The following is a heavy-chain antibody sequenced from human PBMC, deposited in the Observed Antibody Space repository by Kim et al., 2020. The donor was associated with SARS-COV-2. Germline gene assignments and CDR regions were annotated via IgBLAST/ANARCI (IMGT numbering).Heavy chain of an antibody. D-gene: IGHD3-3*01. V-gene: IGHV7-4-1*02. CDR2: INTNTGNP. J-gene: IGHJ6*02. CDR3: ARDLGRITIFGVDRYGMDV. CDR1: GYTFTSYA. Sequence: ASVKVSCKASGYTFTSYAMNWVRQAPGQGLEWMGWINTNTGNPTYAQGFTGRFVFSLDTSVSTAYLQISSLKAEDTAVYYCARDLGRITIFGVDRYGMDVLGQGTTVTVSS.